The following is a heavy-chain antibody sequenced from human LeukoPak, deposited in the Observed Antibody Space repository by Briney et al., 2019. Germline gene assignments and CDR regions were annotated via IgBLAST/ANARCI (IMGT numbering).Heavy chain of an antibody. V-gene: IGHV1-2*02. CDR2: INPNSGGT. CDR3: ARSGYNLWWFDP. D-gene: IGHD5-24*01. CDR1: GYTFTGCY. J-gene: IGHJ5*02. Sequence: ASVKVSCKASGYTFTGCYMHWVRQAPGQGLEWMGWINPNSGGTNYAQKFQGRVTMTRDTSISTAYMELSRLRSDDTAVYYCARSGYNLWWFDPWGQGTLVTVSS.